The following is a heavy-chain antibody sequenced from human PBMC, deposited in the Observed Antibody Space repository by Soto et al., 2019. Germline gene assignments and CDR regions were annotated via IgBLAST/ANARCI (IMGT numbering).Heavy chain of an antibody. V-gene: IGHV3-74*01. CDR1: RFIFSDYW. CDR3: ARDTLPDTFDKAMVALDY. D-gene: IGHD5-18*01. Sequence: GGSLRLSCATSRFIFSDYWMHWVRQAPGKALVWVSRIESDGSTTGYADSVKGRFTISRDNAKNTLYLQMNSLRGEDTAVYYCARDTLPDTFDKAMVALDYWGQGTLVTVSS. CDR2: IESDGSTT. J-gene: IGHJ4*02.